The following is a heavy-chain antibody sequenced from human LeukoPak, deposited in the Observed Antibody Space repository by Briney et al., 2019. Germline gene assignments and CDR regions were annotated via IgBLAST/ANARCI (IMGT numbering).Heavy chain of an antibody. J-gene: IGHJ4*02. D-gene: IGHD6-13*01. V-gene: IGHV1-69*04. CDR1: GGTFSSYA. CDR3: ARAGSKQQLADY. CDR2: IIPILGIA. Sequence: ASVKVSCKASGGTFSSYAISWVRQAHGQGLEWMGRIIPILGIANYAQKFQGRVTITADKSTSTAYMELSSLRSEDTAVYYCARAGSKQQLADYWGQGTLVTVSS.